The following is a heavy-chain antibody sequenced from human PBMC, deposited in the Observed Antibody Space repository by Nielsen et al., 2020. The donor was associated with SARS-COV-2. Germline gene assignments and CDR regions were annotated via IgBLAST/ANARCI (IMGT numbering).Heavy chain of an antibody. Sequence: GGSLRLSCAASGFTFDDCAMHWVRQAPGKGLEWVSGISWNSGSIGYADSVKGRFTISRDNAKNSLYLQMNSLRAEDTALYYCAKDMAPGIAVAVQDYYYYYGMDVWGQGTTVTVSS. CDR3: AKDMAPGIAVAVQDYYYYYGMDV. J-gene: IGHJ6*02. CDR2: ISWNSGSI. V-gene: IGHV3-9*01. CDR1: GFTFDDCA. D-gene: IGHD6-19*01.